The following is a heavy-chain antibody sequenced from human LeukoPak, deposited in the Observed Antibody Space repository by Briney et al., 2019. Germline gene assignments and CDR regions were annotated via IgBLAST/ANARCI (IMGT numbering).Heavy chain of an antibody. CDR1: EFTLSTYS. D-gene: IGHD5-12*01. CDR3: ARDEYSGYVHFDY. Sequence: GGSLKLSCAPSEFTLSTYSRNGFRQAPGKGLKWFSSISSSSSYIYYADSVKGRFTISRDNAKNSLYLQMNSLRAEDTAVYYCARDEYSGYVHFDYWGQGTLVTVSS. J-gene: IGHJ4*02. V-gene: IGHV3-21*01. CDR2: ISSSSSYI.